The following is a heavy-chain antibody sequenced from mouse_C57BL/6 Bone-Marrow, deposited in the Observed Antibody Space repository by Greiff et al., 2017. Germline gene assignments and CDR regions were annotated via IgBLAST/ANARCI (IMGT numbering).Heavy chain of an antibody. CDR3: ARTTTVVPYYFDY. J-gene: IGHJ2*01. CDR2: INPSSGYT. CDR1: GYTFTSYT. D-gene: IGHD1-1*01. V-gene: IGHV1-4*01. Sequence: VQVVESGAELARPGASVKMSCKASGYTFTSYTMHWVKQRPGQGLEWIGYINPSSGYTKYNQKFKDKATLTADKSSSTAYMQLSSLTSEDSAVYYCARTTTVVPYYFDYWGQGTTLTVSS.